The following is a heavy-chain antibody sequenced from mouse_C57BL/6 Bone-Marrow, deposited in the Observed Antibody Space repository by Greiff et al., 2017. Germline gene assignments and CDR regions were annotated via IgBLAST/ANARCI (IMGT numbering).Heavy chain of an antibody. D-gene: IGHD1-1*01. V-gene: IGHV1-64*01. CDR1: GYTFTSYW. CDR2: IHPNSGST. CDR3: ARGGYGSSYPHYWYFDV. Sequence: QVQLQQPGAELVKPGASVKLSCKASGYTFTSYWMHWVKQRPGQGLEWIGMIHPNSGSTNYNEKFKSKATLTVDKSSSTAYMQLSSLTSEDSAVYYCARGGYGSSYPHYWYFDVWGTGTTVTGSS. J-gene: IGHJ1*03.